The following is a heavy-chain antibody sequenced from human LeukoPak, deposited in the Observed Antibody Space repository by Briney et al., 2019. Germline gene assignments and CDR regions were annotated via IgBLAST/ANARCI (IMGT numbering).Heavy chain of an antibody. CDR3: ARVHSEYYYDSSGYYY. J-gene: IGHJ4*02. V-gene: IGHV3-74*01. Sequence: GGSLRLSCAASGFTFSSYWMHWVRQAPGKGLVWVSRINSDGSSTSYADSVKGRFTISRDNAKNTLYPQMNSLRAEDTAVYYCARVHSEYYYDSSGYYYWGQGTLVTVSS. D-gene: IGHD3-22*01. CDR2: INSDGSST. CDR1: GFTFSSYW.